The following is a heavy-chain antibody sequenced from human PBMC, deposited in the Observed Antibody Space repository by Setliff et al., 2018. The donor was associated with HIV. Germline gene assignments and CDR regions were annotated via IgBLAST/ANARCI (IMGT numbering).Heavy chain of an antibody. V-gene: IGHV1-69*05. J-gene: IGHJ4*02. Sequence: SVKVSCKASGDTFSNSALTWVRQAPGQGLEWMGGSIPLFGTVTYAQRFQGRVTIITDELMTTAYMELTSLRSEDTAVYYCASGSGYCRNGVCYIGVHKNPDKYYFDYWGQGTLVTVPQ. CDR3: ASGSGYCRNGVCYIGVHKNPDKYYFDY. CDR2: SIPLFGTV. D-gene: IGHD2-8*01. CDR1: GDTFSNSA.